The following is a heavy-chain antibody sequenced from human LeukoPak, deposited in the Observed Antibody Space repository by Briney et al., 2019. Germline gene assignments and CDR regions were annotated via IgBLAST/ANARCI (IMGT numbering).Heavy chain of an antibody. V-gene: IGHV4-39*02. J-gene: IGHJ4*02. CDR1: GVSISSSNSY. CDR3: ARDRSGSVSFDY. CDR2: IYYSGNT. Sequence: SETLSLTCTVSGVSISSSNSYWGWIRQPPGKGLEWIGSIYYSGNTYYNASLKSQVSISIDTSKNQFSLKLTSVTAADTAVYYCARDRSGSVSFDYWGQGTLVTVSS. D-gene: IGHD1-26*01.